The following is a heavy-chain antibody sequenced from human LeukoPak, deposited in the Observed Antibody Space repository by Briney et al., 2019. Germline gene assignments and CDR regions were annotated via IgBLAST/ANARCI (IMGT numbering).Heavy chain of an antibody. Sequence: SETLSLTCTVSGGSLSSGGYYWSWIRQHPGKGLEWIGYIYYSGSTYYNPSLKSRVTISVDTSKNQFSLKLSSVTAADTAVYYCARGDWASNNWFDPWGQGTLVTVSS. V-gene: IGHV4-31*03. CDR1: GGSLSSGGYY. CDR2: IYYSGST. D-gene: IGHD3/OR15-3a*01. CDR3: ARGDWASNNWFDP. J-gene: IGHJ5*02.